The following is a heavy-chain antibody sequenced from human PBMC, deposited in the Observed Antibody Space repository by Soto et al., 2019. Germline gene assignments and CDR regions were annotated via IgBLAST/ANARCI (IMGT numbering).Heavy chain of an antibody. J-gene: IGHJ4*02. Sequence: EVQLVESGGGLVQPGGSLTLSCAASGFAVSSNHMTWVRLAPGKGLEWLSVILNDDRTFYADSVKGRFIISRDNSENTLYLHMNSLRDEDTAVYYCATGVNYMPILGWGQGTLVTVSS. V-gene: IGHV3-66*01. D-gene: IGHD3-16*01. CDR1: GFAVSSNH. CDR3: ATGVNYMPILG. CDR2: ILNDDRT.